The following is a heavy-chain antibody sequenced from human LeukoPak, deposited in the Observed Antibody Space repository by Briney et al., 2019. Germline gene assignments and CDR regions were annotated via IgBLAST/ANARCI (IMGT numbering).Heavy chain of an antibody. V-gene: IGHV4-61*02. Sequence: SETLSLTCTVSGGSISSSSYYCGWIRQPAGKGLEWIGRIYTSGSTNYNPSLKSRVTISVDTSKNQFSLKLSSVTAADTAVYYCARSWYYYDSSGSQGLYYYYYMDVWGKGTTVTISS. CDR1: GGSISSSSYY. D-gene: IGHD3-22*01. CDR3: ARSWYYYDSSGSQGLYYYYYMDV. J-gene: IGHJ6*03. CDR2: IYTSGST.